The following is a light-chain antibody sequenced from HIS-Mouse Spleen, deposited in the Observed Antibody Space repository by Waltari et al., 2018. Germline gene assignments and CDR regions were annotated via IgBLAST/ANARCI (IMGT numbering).Light chain of an antibody. J-gene: IGLJ2*01. Sequence: SSELTQPPSVSVSPGQTARITCSGDALPKKYASLYQQKSGKAPVLVIYEDSKRPSGIPERVSGSSSGTMATLTISGAQVEDEADYYCYSTDSSGNHRVFGGGTKLTVL. CDR2: EDS. V-gene: IGLV3-10*01. CDR3: YSTDSSGNHRV. CDR1: ALPKKY.